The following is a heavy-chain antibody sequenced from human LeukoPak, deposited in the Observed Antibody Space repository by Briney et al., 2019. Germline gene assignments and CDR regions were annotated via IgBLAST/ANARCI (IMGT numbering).Heavy chain of an antibody. Sequence: GGSLRLSCAASGFTFSSYSMNWVRQAPGKGLEWVSSISSSSSYIYCADSVKGRFTISRDYAKNSLYLQMNSLRAEDTAVYYCARDSSGWYEPDYWGQGTLVTVSS. CDR3: ARDSSGWYEPDY. CDR1: GFTFSSYS. J-gene: IGHJ4*02. V-gene: IGHV3-21*01. CDR2: ISSSSSYI. D-gene: IGHD6-19*01.